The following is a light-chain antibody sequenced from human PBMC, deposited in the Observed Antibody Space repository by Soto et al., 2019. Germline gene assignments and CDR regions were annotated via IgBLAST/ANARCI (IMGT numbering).Light chain of an antibody. CDR3: QQGHNWPLT. V-gene: IGKV3-15*01. Sequence: EIVMTQSPDTLSVSPGERATLSCRASQSISTELAWYQQKPGQPPRLLIYSASTRATGVPARFTGSGSGSEFTLTISGLQSEEFAVYYCQQGHNWPLTFGQGTRLEI. CDR1: QSISTE. J-gene: IGKJ2*01. CDR2: SAS.